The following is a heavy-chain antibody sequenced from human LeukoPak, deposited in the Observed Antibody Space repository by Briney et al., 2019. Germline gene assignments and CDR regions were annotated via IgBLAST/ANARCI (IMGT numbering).Heavy chain of an antibody. CDR2: IKSKTDGGTT. J-gene: IGHJ4*02. CDR3: TTHGRGWYDFDY. V-gene: IGHV3-15*01. D-gene: IGHD6-19*01. Sequence: GGSLRLSCAASGFPFSNARMSWVRQAPGKGLEWVGRIKSKTDGGTTDYAAPVKGRFTISRDDSKDTLYLQMNSLKTEDTAVYYCTTHGRGWYDFDYWGQGTLVTVSS. CDR1: GFPFSNAR.